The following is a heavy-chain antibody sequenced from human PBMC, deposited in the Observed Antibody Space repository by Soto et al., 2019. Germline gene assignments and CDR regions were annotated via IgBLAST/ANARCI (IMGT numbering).Heavy chain of an antibody. CDR1: GYTFTSYA. D-gene: IGHD1-26*01. CDR3: ARVTVGANAFDY. J-gene: IGHJ4*02. Sequence: ASVKVSCKASGYTFTSYAMHWVRQAPGQRLEWMGWINAGNGNTKYSQKFQGWVTMTRDTSISTAYMELSRLRSDDTAVYYCARVTVGANAFDYWAREPWSPSPQ. CDR2: INAGNGNT. V-gene: IGHV1-3*01.